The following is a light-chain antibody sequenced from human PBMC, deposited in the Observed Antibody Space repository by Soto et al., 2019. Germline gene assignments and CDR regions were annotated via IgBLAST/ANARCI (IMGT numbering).Light chain of an antibody. CDR1: SSNIGGDS. CDR2: TNT. V-gene: IGLV1-44*01. J-gene: IGLJ3*02. Sequence: QSVLTQPPSASGTPGQRVTISCSGSSSNIGGDSVNWYQHLPGTAPKLLIHTNTLRPSGVPDRFSGSKSGTSASLAISGLQSEDEADYYCAAWDDRLTSPVFGGGTKLTVL. CDR3: AAWDDRLTSPV.